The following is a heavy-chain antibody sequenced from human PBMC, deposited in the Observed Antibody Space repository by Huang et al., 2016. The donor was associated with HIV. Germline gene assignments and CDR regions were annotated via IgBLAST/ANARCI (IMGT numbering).Heavy chain of an antibody. CDR2: ISWNSANI. D-gene: IGHD1-26*01. J-gene: IGHJ4*02. V-gene: IGHV3-9*01. CDR1: GFRFDNSG. CDR3: VKGDIVGTANFFDY. Sequence: EVQLVESGGNLIQTGGSLELACAAAGFRFDNSGMYLFRQDPGKGLELVSSISWNSANIAYGDSVKGRFTSSRDNARNSLYLQMNSLRPDDTALYYCVKGDIVGTANFFDYWGQGTQVSVSS.